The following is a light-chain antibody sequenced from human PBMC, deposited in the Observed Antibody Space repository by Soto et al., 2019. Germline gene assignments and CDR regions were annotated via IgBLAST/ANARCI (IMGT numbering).Light chain of an antibody. J-gene: IGLJ1*01. CDR3: QVWDGSSDHYV. CDR1: NIGSIA. CDR2: DDS. V-gene: IGLV3-21*02. Sequence: ELAQPPSVSVAPGQTARIPCGGNNIGSIAVHWYQQKPGRAPVLVVYDDSDRPSGIPERFSGSNSGNTATLTISRVEVGDEAGYYCQVWDGSSDHYVFGTGTKVTVL.